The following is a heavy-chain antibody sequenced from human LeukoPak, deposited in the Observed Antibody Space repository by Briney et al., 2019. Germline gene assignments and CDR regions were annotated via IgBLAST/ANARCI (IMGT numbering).Heavy chain of an antibody. CDR2: ISGSGGST. CDR1: GFTFSSYA. Sequence: GGSLRLPCAASGFTFSSYAMSWVRQAPGKGLEWVSAISGSGGSTYYADSVKGRFTISRDNFKNTLYLQMNSLRAEDTAVYYCARDVGGAISYYFDYWGQGTLVTVSS. V-gene: IGHV3-23*01. D-gene: IGHD3-16*01. CDR3: ARDVGGAISYYFDY. J-gene: IGHJ4*02.